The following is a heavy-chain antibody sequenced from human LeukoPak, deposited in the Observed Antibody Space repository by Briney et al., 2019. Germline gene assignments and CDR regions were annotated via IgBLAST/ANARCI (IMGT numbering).Heavy chain of an antibody. Sequence: GRSLRLSCAASGFTFSSYGMHWVRQAPGKGLEWVAVISYDGSNKYYADSVKGRFTISRDNSKNTLYLQMNSLRAEDTAVYYCASPDYYDSSGYNYWGQGTLVTVSS. CDR3: ASPDYYDSSGYNY. CDR2: ISYDGSNK. V-gene: IGHV3-30*03. CDR1: GFTFSSYG. J-gene: IGHJ4*02. D-gene: IGHD3-22*01.